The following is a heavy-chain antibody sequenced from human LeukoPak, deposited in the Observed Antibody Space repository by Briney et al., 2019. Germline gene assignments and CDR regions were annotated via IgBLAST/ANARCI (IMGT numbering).Heavy chain of an antibody. Sequence: GECLKISCKASGYSFTNYWIGWVRQMPGKGLEWMGIINPGDSDTRYSLSFQGQVTISADKSISTAYLQWSSLRASDIAMYYCATAPLVTYLQHWGQGTLVTVSS. V-gene: IGHV5-51*01. CDR3: ATAPLVTYLQH. CDR2: INPGDSDT. D-gene: IGHD1-14*01. J-gene: IGHJ1*01. CDR1: GYSFTNYW.